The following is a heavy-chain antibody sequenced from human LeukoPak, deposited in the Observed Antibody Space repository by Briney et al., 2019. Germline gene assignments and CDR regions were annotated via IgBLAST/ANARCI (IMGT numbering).Heavy chain of an antibody. Sequence: KPSETLSLTCTVSGGSISGSFYYWGWIRQPPGKGLEWIGSIYYSGSTYYNPSLKSRVTISVDTSKNQFSLNLSSVTAADTAVYYCARRGLIDYWGQGTLVTVSS. J-gene: IGHJ4*02. CDR2: IYYSGST. CDR3: ARRGLIDY. D-gene: IGHD3/OR15-3a*01. CDR1: GGSISGSFYY. V-gene: IGHV4-39*01.